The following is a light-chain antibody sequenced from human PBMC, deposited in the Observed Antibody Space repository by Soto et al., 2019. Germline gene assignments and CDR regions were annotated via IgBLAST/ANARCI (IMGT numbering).Light chain of an antibody. CDR2: EDN. J-gene: IGLJ2*01. V-gene: IGLV6-57*04. Sequence: NFMLTQPHSVSESPGKMVTISCTRSSGSIASNYVQWYQQRPGSAPTTVIYEDNQRPSGVPDRFSGSIDSSSNSASLTISGLRTEDEADYYCQSYDSNNHVVFGGGTKLTVL. CDR3: QSYDSNNHVV. CDR1: SGSIASNY.